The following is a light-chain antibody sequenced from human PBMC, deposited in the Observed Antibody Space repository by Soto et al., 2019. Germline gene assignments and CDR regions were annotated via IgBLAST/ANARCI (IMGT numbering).Light chain of an antibody. CDR2: GAS. CDR1: QSVNSN. CDR3: QQYNNWPMYT. J-gene: IGKJ2*01. Sequence: EIVMTQSPATLFVSPGERVTLSCRASQSVNSNLAWYQQKPGQAPRLLIYGASTRATGIPARFSGSGSGTEFILTIRSLQSEDFAVYYCQQYNNWPMYTFGQGTKLEIK. V-gene: IGKV3-15*01.